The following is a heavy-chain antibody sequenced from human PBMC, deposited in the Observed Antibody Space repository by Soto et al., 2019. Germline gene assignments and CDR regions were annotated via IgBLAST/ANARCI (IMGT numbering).Heavy chain of an antibody. CDR3: AHTLIVGATFDY. D-gene: IGHD1-26*01. V-gene: IGHV2-5*02. CDR1: GFSLSTSGVG. CDR2: IYWDDDK. Sequence: QITLKESGPTLVKPTQTLTLTCTFSGFSLSTSGVGVGWIRQPPGKALEWLALIYWDDDKRYSPSLKSRLTITKDTSKYQVVLTMTNMDPVDTATFYCAHTLIVGATFDYWGQGTLVTVSS. J-gene: IGHJ4*02.